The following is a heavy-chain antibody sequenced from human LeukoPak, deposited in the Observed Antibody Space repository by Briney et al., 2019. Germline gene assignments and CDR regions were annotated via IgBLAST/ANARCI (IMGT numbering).Heavy chain of an antibody. J-gene: IGHJ5*02. CDR2: IFYSGST. V-gene: IGHV4-59*01. CDR3: ARVAGPFDP. Sequence: SETLSLTCTVSGGSISSYSWGWIRQPPGKGLEWIGDIFYSGSTNYSPSLKSRVTISVDTSKNQFSLKLNSVTAADTAVYYCARVAGPFDPWGQGTLVTVPS. CDR1: GGSISSYS.